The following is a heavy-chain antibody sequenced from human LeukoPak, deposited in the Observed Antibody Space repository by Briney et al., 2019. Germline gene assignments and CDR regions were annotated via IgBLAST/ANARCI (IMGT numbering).Heavy chain of an antibody. CDR2: ISYDGSNK. J-gene: IGHJ4*02. CDR1: GFTFSSYG. D-gene: IGHD1-26*01. CDR3: AGGKYFDY. Sequence: GGSLRLSCAASGFTFSSYGMHWVRQAPGKGLEWVAVISYDGSNKYYADSVKGRFTISRDNSKNTLYLQVNSLRAEDTAVYYCAGGKYFDYWGQGTLVTVSS. V-gene: IGHV3-30*03.